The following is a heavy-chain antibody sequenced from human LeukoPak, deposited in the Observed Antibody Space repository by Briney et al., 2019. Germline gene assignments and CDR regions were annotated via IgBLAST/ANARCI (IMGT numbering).Heavy chain of an antibody. CDR2: IYYSGST. CDR1: GGSISSGDYY. D-gene: IGHD3-10*01. J-gene: IGHJ4*02. CDR3: ARGFTGYGSGSYLSFDY. V-gene: IGHV4-30-4*08. Sequence: SETLSLTCTVSGGSISSGDYYWSWIRQPPGKGLEWIGYIYYSGSTYYNPPLKSRVTISVDTSKNQFSLKLSSVTAADTAVYYCARGFTGYGSGSYLSFDYWGQGTLVTVSS.